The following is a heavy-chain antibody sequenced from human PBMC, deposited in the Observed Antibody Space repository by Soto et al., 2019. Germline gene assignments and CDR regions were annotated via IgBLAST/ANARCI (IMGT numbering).Heavy chain of an antibody. D-gene: IGHD5-12*01. Sequence: PGGSLRLSCAAAGFVFDSHWMHWVRQAPGKGLVWVSRINGDGSSTFYADSVKGRFTISRDNSKNTLYLQMNSLRAEDTAVYYCAKDPLQYSGYDSGFDYWGQGTLVTVSS. CDR2: INGDGSST. J-gene: IGHJ4*02. CDR1: GFVFDSHW. V-gene: IGHV3-74*01. CDR3: AKDPLQYSGYDSGFDY.